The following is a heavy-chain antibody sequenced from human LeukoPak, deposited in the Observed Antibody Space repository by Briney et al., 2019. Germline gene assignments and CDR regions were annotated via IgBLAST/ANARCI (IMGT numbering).Heavy chain of an antibody. CDR1: GYTFTSYG. D-gene: IGHD3-9*01. V-gene: IGHV1-18*01. J-gene: IGHJ3*02. CDR2: ISAYNGNT. Sequence: ASVNVSCKASGYTFTSYGISWVRQAPGQGLEGMGCISAYNGNTNYAHKLQGRVTVTTDTSTSTAYMELRSLRSDDTAVYYCAREIRLRYFDWLLSPLVGAFDIWGQGTMVTVSS. CDR3: AREIRLRYFDWLLSPLVGAFDI.